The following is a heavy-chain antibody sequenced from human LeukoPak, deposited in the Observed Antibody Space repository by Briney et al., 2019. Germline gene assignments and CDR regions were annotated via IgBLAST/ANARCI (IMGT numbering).Heavy chain of an antibody. CDR1: GGSITSYY. J-gene: IGHJ4*02. CDR3: ARATTAYCTGGICPNFDF. CDR2: IYYSGTT. V-gene: IGHV4-59*01. Sequence: SETLSLTCTVSGGSITSYYWNWIRQPPGKGLEWIGYIYYSGTTNFNPSLKSRVTMSVDTSRNHFSLQLSSVTAADTALYYCARATTAYCTGGICPNFDFWGQGNLVTVSS. D-gene: IGHD2-8*02.